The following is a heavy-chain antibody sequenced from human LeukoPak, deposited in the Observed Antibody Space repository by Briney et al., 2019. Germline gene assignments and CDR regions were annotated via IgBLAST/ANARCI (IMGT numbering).Heavy chain of an antibody. CDR2: IHYTGST. Sequence: PSEALSLTCTVSGGSISSYYWSWIRQPPGKGLECIGYIHYTGSTNYDPSLKSRVTISVDTSKSQFSLKLSSVTAADTAIYYCARGGYYGSGNDFRFDPWGQGTLVTVSS. CDR1: GGSISSYY. V-gene: IGHV4-59*01. J-gene: IGHJ5*02. D-gene: IGHD3-10*01. CDR3: ARGGYYGSGNDFRFDP.